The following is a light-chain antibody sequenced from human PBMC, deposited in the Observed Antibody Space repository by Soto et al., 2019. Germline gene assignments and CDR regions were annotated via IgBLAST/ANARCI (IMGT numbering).Light chain of an antibody. CDR3: QQYDNLPFT. CDR2: DAS. Sequence: DIQMTQSPSSQSASVGDRVTITCQASQDISKYLNWYQQKPGKAPKLLIYDASNLETGVPSRFSGSGSGTDFTFTISSLQPEDIATYYCQQYDNLPFTFGPGTKVDIK. V-gene: IGKV1-33*01. J-gene: IGKJ3*01. CDR1: QDISKY.